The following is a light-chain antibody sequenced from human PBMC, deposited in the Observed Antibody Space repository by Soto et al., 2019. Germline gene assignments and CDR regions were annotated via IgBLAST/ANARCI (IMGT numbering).Light chain of an antibody. V-gene: IGKV1-5*01. CDR1: QRISKY. Sequence: DIQMTQSPSTLSASAGDRVTITCRASQRISKYLAWYQHKPGNAPKLLIYDASRLESGVPSRFSGSGSETDFTLTISSLQPDDFATYYFQQYNIYSYTFGQGTKVDMK. CDR2: DAS. CDR3: QQYNIYSYT. J-gene: IGKJ2*01.